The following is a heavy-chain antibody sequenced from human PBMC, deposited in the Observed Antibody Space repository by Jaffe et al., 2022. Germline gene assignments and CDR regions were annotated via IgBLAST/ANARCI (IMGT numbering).Heavy chain of an antibody. CDR2: IYPGDSDT. D-gene: IGHD2-15*01. V-gene: IGHV5-51*01. CDR3: ARQEGRYCSGGSCYSLRRAYAFDI. Sequence: EVQLVQSGAEVKKPGESLKISCKGSGYSFTSYWIGWVRQMPGKGLEWMGIIYPGDSDTRYSPSFQGQVTISADKSISTAYLQWSSLKASDTAMYYCARQEGRYCSGGSCYSLRRAYAFDIWGQGTMVTVSS. J-gene: IGHJ3*02. CDR1: GYSFTSYW.